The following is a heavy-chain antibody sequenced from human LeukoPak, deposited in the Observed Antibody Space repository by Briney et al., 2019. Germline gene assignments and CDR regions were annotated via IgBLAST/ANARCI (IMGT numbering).Heavy chain of an antibody. CDR1: GGSFSGYY. D-gene: IGHD3-9*01. Sequence: SETLSLTCAVYGGSFSGYYWSWIRQPPGKGLEWIGEINHSGSTNYNPSLKSRVTISVDTSKNQFSLKLSSVTAVDTAVYYCARDQILRYFGPYYYYGMDVWGQGTTVTVSS. CDR3: ARDQILRYFGPYYYYGMDV. CDR2: INHSGST. J-gene: IGHJ6*02. V-gene: IGHV4-34*01.